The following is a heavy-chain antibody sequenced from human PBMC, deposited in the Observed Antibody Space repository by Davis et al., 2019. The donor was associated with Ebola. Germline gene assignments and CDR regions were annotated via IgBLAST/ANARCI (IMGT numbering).Heavy chain of an antibody. CDR1: GFTFSGSA. V-gene: IGHV3-73*01. D-gene: IGHD5-12*01. CDR2: IRSKATSYAT. Sequence: GGSLRLSCAASGFTFSGSAMHWVRQASGKGLEWVGRIRSKATSYATAYAASVKGRFTISRDDSKNTAYLQMNSLKTEDTAVYYCAREREWLRLWVDYWGQGTLVTVSS. J-gene: IGHJ4*02. CDR3: AREREWLRLWVDY.